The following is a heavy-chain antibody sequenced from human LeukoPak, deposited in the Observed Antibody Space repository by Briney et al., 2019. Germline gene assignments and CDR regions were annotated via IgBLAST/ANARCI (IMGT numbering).Heavy chain of an antibody. CDR1: GGTFSSYA. CDR3: ARDDITIFGVVTPPGFDY. V-gene: IGHV1-69*05. D-gene: IGHD3-3*01. Sequence: ASVKVSCKASGGTFSSYAISWVRQAPGQGLGWMGRIIPIFGTANYAQKFQGRVTITTDESTSTAYMELSSLRSEDTAVYYCARDDITIFGVVTPPGFDYWGQGTLVTVSS. J-gene: IGHJ4*02. CDR2: IIPIFGTA.